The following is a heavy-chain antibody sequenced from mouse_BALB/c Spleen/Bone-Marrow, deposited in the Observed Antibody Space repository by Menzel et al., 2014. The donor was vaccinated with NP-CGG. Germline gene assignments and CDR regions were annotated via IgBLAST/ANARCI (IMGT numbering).Heavy chain of an antibody. CDR3: ARLGYYGWFAY. CDR1: GFDFSRYW. V-gene: IGHV4-1*02. Sequence: EVKLEESGGGLVQPGGSLKLSCAASGFDFSRYWMSWVRQAPGKGLEWIGEINPGSNTRNYTPTLKDKFIISRDNAKNTLYLQMNKMRSEDAALDCYARLGYYGWFAYWGQGTLVTVSA. CDR2: INPGSNTR. D-gene: IGHD1-1*01. J-gene: IGHJ3*01.